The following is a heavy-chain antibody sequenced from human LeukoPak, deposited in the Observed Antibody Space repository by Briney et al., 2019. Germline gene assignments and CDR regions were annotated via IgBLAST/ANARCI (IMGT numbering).Heavy chain of an antibody. CDR3: ARLPITMFRDASFDI. Sequence: SETLSLTCTVSGGSISRSSYYWGWIRQPPGKGLEWIGAVYYSGSIYYNPSLKSRVIISVDTSKNQFSLKLSSVTAADTAVYYCARLPITMFRDASFDIWGQGTVVTVSS. CDR2: VYYSGSI. CDR1: GGSISRSSYY. D-gene: IGHD3-10*01. V-gene: IGHV4-39*01. J-gene: IGHJ3*02.